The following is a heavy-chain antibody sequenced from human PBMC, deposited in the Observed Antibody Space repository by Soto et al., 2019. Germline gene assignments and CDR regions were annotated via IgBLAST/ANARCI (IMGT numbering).Heavy chain of an antibody. Sequence: EVQLVESGGGLVQPGGSLRLSCTASGFSFTTYWMTWVRQAPGRGLEWVASIKQDGTEKFYVDSVKGRFTVSRDAATDSLYLQMDSLRANDTAVYYCARAQRVGYHYEGHYFDYWGQGILVTVSS. CDR1: GFSFTTYW. J-gene: IGHJ4*02. CDR3: ARAQRVGYHYEGHYFDY. CDR2: IKQDGTEK. V-gene: IGHV3-7*03. D-gene: IGHD3-22*01.